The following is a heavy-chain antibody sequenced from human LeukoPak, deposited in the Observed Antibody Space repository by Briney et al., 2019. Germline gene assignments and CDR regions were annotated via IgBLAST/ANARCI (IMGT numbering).Heavy chain of an antibody. J-gene: IGHJ5*02. V-gene: IGHV4-34*01. D-gene: IGHD2-2*01. CDR2: INHSGST. CDR1: GGSFSGYY. CDR3: ARGGLIVVVPAATTKNRGPGHWFDP. Sequence: SETLSLTWAVYGGSFSGYYWSWIRQPPGKGLEWIGEINHSGSTNYNPSLKSRVTISVDTSKNQFSLKLSSVTAADTAVYYYARGGLIVVVPAATTKNRGPGHWFDPWGQGTLVTVSS.